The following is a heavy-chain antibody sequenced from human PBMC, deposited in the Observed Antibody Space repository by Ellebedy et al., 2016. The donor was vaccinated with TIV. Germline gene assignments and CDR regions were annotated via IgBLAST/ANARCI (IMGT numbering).Heavy chain of an antibody. D-gene: IGHD1-14*01. Sequence: GESLKISCAASGFTFSRYWMSWVRQAPGEGLEWVANIKYDLSQTYYLDSVQGRFTISSDNAKNSLYLHMNSLRAEDTALYYCARGPAGYNAGKHDFWGQGTLVVVSS. J-gene: IGHJ4*02. CDR2: IKYDLSQT. V-gene: IGHV3-7*01. CDR3: ARGPAGYNAGKHDF. CDR1: GFTFSRYW.